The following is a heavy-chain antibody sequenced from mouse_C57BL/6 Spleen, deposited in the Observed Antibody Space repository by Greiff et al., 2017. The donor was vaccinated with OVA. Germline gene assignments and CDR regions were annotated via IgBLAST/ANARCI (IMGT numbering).Heavy chain of an antibody. CDR3: ARWGGDYDWFAY. Sequence: VQLKESGAELVKPGASVKLSCTASGFNIKDYYMHWVKQRTEQGLEWIGRIDPEDGETKYAPKFQGKATITADTSSNTAYLQLSSLTSEDTAVYYCARWGGDYDWFAYWGQGTLVTVSA. V-gene: IGHV14-2*01. D-gene: IGHD2-4*01. CDR2: IDPEDGET. J-gene: IGHJ3*01. CDR1: GFNIKDYY.